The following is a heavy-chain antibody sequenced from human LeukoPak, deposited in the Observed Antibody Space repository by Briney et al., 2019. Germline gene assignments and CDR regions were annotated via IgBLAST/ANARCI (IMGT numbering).Heavy chain of an antibody. CDR3: ARRQNDGAIDHFDY. D-gene: IGHD1-1*01. CDR2: IYPGDSDT. Sequence: GESLKISCKGSGYSFTSYWIGWVRQMPGKGLEWMGIIYPGDSDTRYSPCFQGQVNISADKSISTAYLQWSSLTASDTAMYYCARRQNDGAIDHFDYWGQGTLVTVSS. J-gene: IGHJ4*02. CDR1: GYSFTSYW. V-gene: IGHV5-51*01.